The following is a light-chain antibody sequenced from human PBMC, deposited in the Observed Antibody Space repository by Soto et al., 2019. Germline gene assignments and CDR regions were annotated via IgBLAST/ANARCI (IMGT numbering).Light chain of an antibody. CDR1: HGIGND. CDR3: LQDFNYPWT. CDR2: AAS. V-gene: IGKV1-6*01. J-gene: IGKJ1*01. Sequence: IPMTPSPSSLSASVGGRVTIPCRASHGIGNDLGWYQQKPGKAPRLLIYAASNLQSGVPSRFNASGSGTDFTLTISSLQPEDFATYFCLQDFNYPWTFGQGTKVDIK.